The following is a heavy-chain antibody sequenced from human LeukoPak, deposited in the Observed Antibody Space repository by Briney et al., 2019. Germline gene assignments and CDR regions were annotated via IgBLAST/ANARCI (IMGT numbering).Heavy chain of an antibody. CDR3: ARDPNWNDESGVDY. CDR1: GFTFSSFS. Sequence: PGGSLRLSCAASGFTFSSFSMNWVRQAPGKGLEWVSFISTSSSYIYYADSVKGRFTISRDNAKNSLFLQMNSLRAEDTAVYYCARDPNWNDESGVDYWGQGTLVTVSS. D-gene: IGHD1-1*01. J-gene: IGHJ4*02. CDR2: ISTSSSYI. V-gene: IGHV3-21*01.